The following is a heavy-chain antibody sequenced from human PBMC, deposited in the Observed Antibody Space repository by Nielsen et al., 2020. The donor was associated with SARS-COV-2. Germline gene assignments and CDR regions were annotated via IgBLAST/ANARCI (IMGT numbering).Heavy chain of an antibody. D-gene: IGHD1-26*01. CDR2: ISSSGSTI. CDR3: ARAQLVGVTVGAFDI. V-gene: IGHV3-11*01. CDR1: GFTFSDYY. Sequence: GESLKISCAASGFTFSDYYMSWIRQAPGKGLEWVSYISSSGSTIYYADSVKGRFTISRDNAKNSLYLQMNSLRAEDTAVYYCARAQLVGVTVGAFDIWGQGTMVTVSS. J-gene: IGHJ3*02.